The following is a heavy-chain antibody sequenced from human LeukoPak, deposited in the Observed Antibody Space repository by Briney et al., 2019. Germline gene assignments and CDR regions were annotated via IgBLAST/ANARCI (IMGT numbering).Heavy chain of an antibody. CDR3: ARYIAAAGTRWFDP. V-gene: IGHV4-59*01. CDR1: GGSISSYY. D-gene: IGHD6-13*01. CDR2: IYYSGST. J-gene: IGHJ5*02. Sequence: SETLSLTCTVSGGSISSYYWSWIRQPPGKGLEWIGYIYYSGSTNYNPSLKSRVTISVDTSKNQSSLKLSSVTAADTAVYYCARYIAAAGTRWFDPWGQGTLVTVSS.